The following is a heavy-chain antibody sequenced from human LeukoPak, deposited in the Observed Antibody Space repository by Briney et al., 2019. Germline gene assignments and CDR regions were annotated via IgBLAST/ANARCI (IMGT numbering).Heavy chain of an antibody. CDR1: GGSISSYY. CDR3: ARDARYCSGGSCSRTGPFQH. V-gene: IGHV4-59*01. CDR2: IYYSGST. Sequence: PSETLSLTCTVSGGSISSYYWSWIRQPPGKGLEWIGHIYYSGSTNYNPSLKSRVTISVDTSKNQFSLKLSSMTAADTAVYYCARDARYCSGGSCSRTGPFQHWGQGTLVTVSS. J-gene: IGHJ1*01. D-gene: IGHD2-15*01.